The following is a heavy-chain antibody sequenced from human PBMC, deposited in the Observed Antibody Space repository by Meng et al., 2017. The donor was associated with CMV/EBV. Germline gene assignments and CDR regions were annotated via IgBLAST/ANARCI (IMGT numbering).Heavy chain of an antibody. D-gene: IGHD3-3*01. Sequence: SETLSLTCTVSGGSISSSSYYRGWIRQPPGKGLEWIGSIYYSGSTYYNPSLKSRVTISVDTSKNQFSLKLSSVTAADTAVYYCASHLGVVPDAFDIWGQGTMVTVSS. CDR2: IYYSGST. CDR3: ASHLGVVPDAFDI. J-gene: IGHJ3*02. CDR1: GGSISSSSYY. V-gene: IGHV4-39*01.